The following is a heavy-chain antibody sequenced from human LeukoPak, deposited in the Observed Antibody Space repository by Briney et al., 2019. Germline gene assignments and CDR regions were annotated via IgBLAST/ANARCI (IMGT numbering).Heavy chain of an antibody. D-gene: IGHD6-19*01. CDR3: AREDSSGWAFDY. Sequence: GASVKLSCKASGYTFTSYGISWVRQAPGQGLEWMGWISAYNGNTDYAQKLQGRVTMTTDTSTSTAYMELRSLRSDDTAVYYCAREDSSGWAFDYWGQGTLVTVSS. J-gene: IGHJ4*02. CDR2: ISAYNGNT. V-gene: IGHV1-18*01. CDR1: GYTFTSYG.